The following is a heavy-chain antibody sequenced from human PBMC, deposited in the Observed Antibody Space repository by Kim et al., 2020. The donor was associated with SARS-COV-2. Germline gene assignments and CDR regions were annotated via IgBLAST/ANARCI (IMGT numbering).Heavy chain of an antibody. Sequence: GGSLRLSCAASGFSFSDLYYMSWIRQAPGKGLGWAECISNNGNTKFYADSVRGRFTVSCDNDKNSVQLQMNSLRAEDTAEYYWARRWGFSSGRHFVSWG. CDR3: ARRWGFSSGRHFVS. CDR2: ISNNGNTK. D-gene: IGHD6-25*01. V-gene: IGHV3-11*01. J-gene: IGHJ4*01. CDR1: GFSFSDLYY.